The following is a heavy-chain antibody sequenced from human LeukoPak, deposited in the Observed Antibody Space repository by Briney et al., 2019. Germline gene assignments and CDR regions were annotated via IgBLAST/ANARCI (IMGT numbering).Heavy chain of an antibody. D-gene: IGHD3-22*01. J-gene: IGHJ4*02. Sequence: PGGSLRLFCAASGFTFSSYSMNWVRQAPGKGLEWVSYISSSSSTIYYADSVKGRFTISRDNAKNSLYLQMNSLRAEDTAVYYCARGRYYYDSSGYLYWGQGTLVTVSS. V-gene: IGHV3-48*04. CDR3: ARGRYYYDSSGYLY. CDR1: GFTFSSYS. CDR2: ISSSSSTI.